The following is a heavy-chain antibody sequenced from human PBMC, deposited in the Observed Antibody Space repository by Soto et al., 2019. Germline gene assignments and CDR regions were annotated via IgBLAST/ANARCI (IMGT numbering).Heavy chain of an antibody. J-gene: IGHJ4*02. Sequence: SETLSLTCAVYGGSFSGYYWSWIRQPPGKGLEWIGEINHSGGTNYNPSLKSRVTISVDTSKNQFSLKLSSVTAADTAVYYCARGPERGYSYGSDNYYFDYWGQGTLVTVSS. CDR2: INHSGGT. V-gene: IGHV4-34*01. CDR1: GGSFSGYY. CDR3: ARGPERGYSYGSDNYYFDY. D-gene: IGHD5-18*01.